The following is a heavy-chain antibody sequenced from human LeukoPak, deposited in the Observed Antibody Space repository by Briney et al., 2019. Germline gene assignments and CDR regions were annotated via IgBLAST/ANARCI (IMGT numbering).Heavy chain of an antibody. D-gene: IGHD3-16*02. J-gene: IGHJ4*02. V-gene: IGHV3-23*01. CDR2: ISGSGGST. Sequence: GGSLRLSCAASGFTFSSYAMSWVRQAPGKGLEWVSAISGSGGSTYYADSVKGRFTISRDNSKNTLYLQMNSLRAEDTAVYYCAKLWVMITFGGVIDIEAPGSSGDYWGQGTLVTVSS. CDR1: GFTFSSYA. CDR3: AKLWVMITFGGVIDIEAPGSSGDY.